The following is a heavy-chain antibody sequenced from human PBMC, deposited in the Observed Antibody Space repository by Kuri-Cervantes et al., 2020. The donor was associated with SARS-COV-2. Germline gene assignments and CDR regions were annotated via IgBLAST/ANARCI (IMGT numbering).Heavy chain of an antibody. J-gene: IGHJ5*02. CDR2: IKQDGSEK. CDR3: ARVIPAAILLTGSGSNWFDP. D-gene: IGHD2-2*01. V-gene: IGHV3-7*01. CDR1: GFTFSSYW. Sequence: GSLRLSCAASGFTFSSYWMSWVRQAPGKGLEWVANIKQDGSEKYYVDSVKGRFTISRDNAKNSLYLQMNSLRAEDTAVYYCARVIPAAILLTGSGSNWFDPWGQGTLVTVSS.